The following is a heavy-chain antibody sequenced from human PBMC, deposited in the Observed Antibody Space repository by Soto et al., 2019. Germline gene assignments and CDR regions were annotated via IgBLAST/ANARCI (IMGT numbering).Heavy chain of an antibody. CDR2: ISGSGGST. CDR3: ANELTPYYWSSTRCYKQRVYYYYGMDV. CDR1: GFTFSSYA. V-gene: IGHV3-23*01. J-gene: IGHJ6*02. D-gene: IGHD2-2*02. Sequence: GGSLRLSCAASGFTFSSYAMSWVRQAPGKGLEWVSAISGSGGSTYYADSVKGRFTISRDNSKNTLYLQMNSLRAEDTAVYYCANELTPYYWSSTRCYKQRVYYYYGMDVWGQGTTVTVSS.